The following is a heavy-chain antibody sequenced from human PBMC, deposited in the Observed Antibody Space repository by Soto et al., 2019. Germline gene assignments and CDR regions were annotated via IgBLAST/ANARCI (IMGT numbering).Heavy chain of an antibody. J-gene: IGHJ5*02. CDR2: IYHSGST. D-gene: IGHD6-13*01. CDR3: ARESTIVDIAAAGTGWFDP. Sequence: PSETLSLTCAVSGGSISSSNWWSWVRQPPGKGLEWIGEIYHSGSTNYNPSLKSRVTISVDKSKNQFSLKLSSVTAADTAVYYCARESTIVDIAAAGTGWFDPWGQGTLVTVSS. CDR1: GGSISSSNW. V-gene: IGHV4-4*02.